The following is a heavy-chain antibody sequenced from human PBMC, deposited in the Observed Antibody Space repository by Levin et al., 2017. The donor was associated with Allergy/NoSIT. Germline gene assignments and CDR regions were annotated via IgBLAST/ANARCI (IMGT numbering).Heavy chain of an antibody. Sequence: PSETLSLTCAVYGGSFSGYYWSWIRQPPGKGLEWIGEINHSGSTNYNPSLKSRVTISVDTSKNQFSLKLSSVTAADTAVYYCARGRDYYDSSGYLYYFDYWGQGTLVTVSS. D-gene: IGHD3-22*01. V-gene: IGHV4-34*01. CDR1: GGSFSGYY. J-gene: IGHJ4*02. CDR2: INHSGST. CDR3: ARGRDYYDSSGYLYYFDY.